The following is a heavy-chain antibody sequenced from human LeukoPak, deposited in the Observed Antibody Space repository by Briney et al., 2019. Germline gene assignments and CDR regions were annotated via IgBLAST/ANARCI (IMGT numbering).Heavy chain of an antibody. V-gene: IGHV5-51*01. CDR2: IYPLDSDS. CDR1: GYSFNHYW. J-gene: IGHJ3*02. D-gene: IGHD3-22*01. CDR3: ARLTVRGYYDSSGYPSDAFDI. Sequence: GESLKISCMGSGYSFNHYWIGWVRQMPGKGLEWMGIIYPLDSDSRYSPSFQGQVTFSVDKSIDTAYLQWSSLKASDTAMYYCARLTVRGYYDSSGYPSDAFDIWGQGTMVTVSS.